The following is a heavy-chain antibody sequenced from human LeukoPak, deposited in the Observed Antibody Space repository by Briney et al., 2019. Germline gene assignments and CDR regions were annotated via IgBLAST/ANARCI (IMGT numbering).Heavy chain of an antibody. D-gene: IGHD3-22*01. CDR2: IKYDGSEK. J-gene: IGHJ5*01. CDR3: ASLPPPYDSSGYYDS. CDR1: GFTFSSYW. V-gene: IGHV3-7*01. Sequence: PGGSLRLSCAASGFTFSSYWMSWVRQAPGKGLEWVANIKYDGSEKYYVDSVKDRFTISRDNAKDSLFLQMSSLRAEDTAVYYCASLPPPYDSSGYYDSWGQGTLVTVSS.